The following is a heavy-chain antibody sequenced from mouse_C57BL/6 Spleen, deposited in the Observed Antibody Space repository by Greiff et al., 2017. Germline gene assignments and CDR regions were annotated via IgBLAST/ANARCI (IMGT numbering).Heavy chain of an antibody. V-gene: IGHV1-82*01. D-gene: IGHD2-5*01. CDR1: GYVFSSSW. J-gene: IGHJ1*03. CDR3: ARNSNYWYFDV. Sequence: VQLQQSGPELVKPGASVKISCKASGYVFSSSWMNWVKQRPGKGLEWIGRIYPGDGDTNYNGKFKGKATLTADKSSSTAYMQLSSLTSEDSAVYFCARNSNYWYFDVWGTGTTVTVSS. CDR2: IYPGDGDT.